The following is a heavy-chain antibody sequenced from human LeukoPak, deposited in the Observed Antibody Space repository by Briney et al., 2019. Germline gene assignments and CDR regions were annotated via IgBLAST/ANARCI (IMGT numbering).Heavy chain of an antibody. J-gene: IGHJ4*02. CDR2: VYYKGNT. CDR3: ARVYYDSSGFGYYFDY. D-gene: IGHD3-22*01. CDR1: GDSVNSRSYY. V-gene: IGHV4-39*07. Sequence: SETLSLTCIVSGDSVNSRSYYWGWIRQPPGRGLEWVGSVYYKGNTYYIPSLKSRVTMSVDTSKNQFSLKLTSVTAADTAMYYCARVYYDSSGFGYYFDYWGQGTLVTVSS.